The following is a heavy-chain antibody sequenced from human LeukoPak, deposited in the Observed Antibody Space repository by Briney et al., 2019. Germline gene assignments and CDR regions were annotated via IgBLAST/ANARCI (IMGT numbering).Heavy chain of an antibody. CDR3: ARDGPLRYYDFWSGYYTFDY. CDR2: ISAYNGNT. V-gene: IGHV1-18*01. CDR1: GYTFTSYG. D-gene: IGHD3-3*01. Sequence: GASVKVSCKASGYTFTSYGISWVRQAPGQGLEWMGWISAYNGNTNYAQKLQGRVTMTTDTSTSTAYMELRSLRSDDTAVYYCARDGPLRYYDFWSGYYTFDYWGQGTPATVSS. J-gene: IGHJ4*02.